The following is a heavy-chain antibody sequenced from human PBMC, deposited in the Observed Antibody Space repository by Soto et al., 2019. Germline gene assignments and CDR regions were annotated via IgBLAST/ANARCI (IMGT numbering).Heavy chain of an antibody. CDR3: ARASPHLGYCSSTSCYGEFDY. CDR1: GYTFTSYA. CDR2: INAGNGNT. V-gene: IGHV1-3*01. Sequence: ASVKVSCKASGYTFTSYAMHWVRQAPGQRLEWMGWINAGNGNTKYSQKFQGRVTITRDTSASTAYMELSSLRSEDTAVYYCARASPHLGYCSSTSCYGEFDYWGQGTLVTVSS. D-gene: IGHD2-2*01. J-gene: IGHJ4*02.